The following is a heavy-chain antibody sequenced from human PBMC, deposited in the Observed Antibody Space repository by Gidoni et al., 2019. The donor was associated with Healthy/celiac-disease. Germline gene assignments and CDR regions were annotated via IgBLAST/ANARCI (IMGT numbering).Heavy chain of an antibody. J-gene: IGHJ4*02. CDR1: GFTFSSYG. V-gene: IGHV3-30*18. CDR3: AKDSHDYGDYGDY. Sequence: QVQLVESGGGVVQPGRSLRLSCAASGFTFSSYGMRWVRQAPGKGLEWVAVISYDGSNKYYADSVKGRFTISRDNSKNTLYLQMNSLRAEDTAVYYCAKDSHDYGDYGDYWGQGTLVTVSS. CDR2: ISYDGSNK. D-gene: IGHD4-17*01.